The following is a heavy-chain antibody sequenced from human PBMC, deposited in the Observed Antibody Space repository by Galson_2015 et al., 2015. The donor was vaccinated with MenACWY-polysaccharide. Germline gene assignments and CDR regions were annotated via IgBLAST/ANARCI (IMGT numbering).Heavy chain of an antibody. J-gene: IGHJ3*01. CDR3: ARAPTPYCSSTSCFNKYAFDV. Sequence: SETLSLTCTVSGGSMANLYWSWLRQSPGRGLEWIGIIYYRGNTYYNPSLESRVTISVDTSNNQFSLMLSSVTAADTALYYCARAPTPYCSSTSCFNKYAFDVWGQGTMVTVSS. CDR1: GGSMANLY. V-gene: IGHV4-59*04. CDR2: IYYRGNT. D-gene: IGHD2-2*01.